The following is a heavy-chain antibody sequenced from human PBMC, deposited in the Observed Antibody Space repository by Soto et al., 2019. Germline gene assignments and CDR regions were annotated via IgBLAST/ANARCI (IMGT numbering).Heavy chain of an antibody. Sequence: SVKVSCKASGGTSSSYAISWVRQAPGQGLEWMGGIIPIFGTANYAQKFQGRVTITADKSTSTAYMELSSLRSEDTAVYYCARGTLRDTAFDIWGQGTMVTVSS. CDR1: GGTSSSYA. CDR2: IIPIFGTA. V-gene: IGHV1-69*06. J-gene: IGHJ3*02. CDR3: ARGTLRDTAFDI. D-gene: IGHD5-12*01.